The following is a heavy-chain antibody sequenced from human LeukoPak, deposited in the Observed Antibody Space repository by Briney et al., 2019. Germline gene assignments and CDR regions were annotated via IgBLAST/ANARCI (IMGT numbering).Heavy chain of an antibody. CDR1: GGSISSSSYY. V-gene: IGHV4-39*07. D-gene: IGHD3-10*01. J-gene: IGHJ4*02. CDR3: AREGDHYGSGSYGGY. Sequence: PSETLSLTCTVSGGSISSSSYYWGWIRQPPGKGLEWIGSIYYSGSTYYNPSLKSRVTISVDTSKNQFSLKLSSVTAADTAVYYCAREGDHYGSGSYGGYWGQGTLVTVSS. CDR2: IYYSGST.